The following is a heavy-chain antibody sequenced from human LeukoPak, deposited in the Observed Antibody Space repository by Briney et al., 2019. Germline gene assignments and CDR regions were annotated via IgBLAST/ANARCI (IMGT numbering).Heavy chain of an antibody. J-gene: IGHJ4*02. V-gene: IGHV1-18*01. Sequence: ASVKLSCKASGYTFTTFCITCVRQAPGQGLECMGWINTYNGNTNYAQNLQDRDTMTKDPSTSTAYMELRSLPSDDTAVYYCARLGSDWGGGNCYWGKGPLVSVS. CDR1: GYTFTTFC. CDR3: ARLGSDWGGGNCY. D-gene: IGHD2-15*01. CDR2: INTYNGNT.